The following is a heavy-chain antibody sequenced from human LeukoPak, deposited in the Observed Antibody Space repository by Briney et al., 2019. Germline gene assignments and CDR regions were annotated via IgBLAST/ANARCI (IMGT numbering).Heavy chain of an antibody. CDR3: ARDRSEAYCGGDCYSANYYYYGMDV. J-gene: IGHJ6*02. Sequence: SVKVSCKASGGTFSSYAISWVRQAPAQGLEWMGRIILILGIANYAQKFQGRVTITADKSTSTAYMELSSLRSEDTAVYYCARDRSEAYCGGDCYSANYYYYGMDVWGQGTTVTVSS. CDR1: GGTFSSYA. CDR2: IILILGIA. D-gene: IGHD2-21*02. V-gene: IGHV1-69*04.